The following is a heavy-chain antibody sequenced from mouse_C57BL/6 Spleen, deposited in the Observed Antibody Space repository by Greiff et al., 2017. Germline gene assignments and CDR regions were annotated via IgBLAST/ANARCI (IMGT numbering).Heavy chain of an antibody. J-gene: IGHJ2*01. Sequence: QVQLQQPGAELVMPGASVKLSCKASGYTFTSYWMHWVKQRPGQGLEWIGEIDPSDSYTNYNQKFKGKSTLTVDKSSSTAYMQLSSLTSEASAVYYCARGDGSSYWGQGTTLTVSS. CDR2: IDPSDSYT. V-gene: IGHV1-69*01. D-gene: IGHD1-1*01. CDR1: GYTFTSYW. CDR3: ARGDGSSY.